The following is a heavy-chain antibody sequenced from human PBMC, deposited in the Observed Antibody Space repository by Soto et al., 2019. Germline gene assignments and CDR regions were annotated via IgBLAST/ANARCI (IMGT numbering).Heavy chain of an antibody. CDR1: GGFTIRGNYY. CDR3: ARGDPLLWFGEKVYYGMDV. V-gene: IGHV4-30-4*01. J-gene: IGHJ6*02. Sequence: PSEALSLTCTVSGGFTIRGNYYWGWIRQPPGKGLEWIGFISYSGSTYYSASLQSRVTMSVDTSKNQFSLNLSFVTAADTAVYYCARGDPLLWFGEKVYYGMDVWGQGTTVTVS. CDR2: ISYSGST. D-gene: IGHD3-10*01.